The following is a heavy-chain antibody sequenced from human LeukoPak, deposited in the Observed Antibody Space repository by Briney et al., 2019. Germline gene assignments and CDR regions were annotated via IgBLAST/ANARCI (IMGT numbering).Heavy chain of an antibody. Sequence: SETLSLTCTVSGGSLSSYYWSWIRQLPGKGLEWIGYIYYSGSTNYNPSLKSRVTISVDTSKNQFSLKLSSVTAADTAVYYCARDHYDFWSGYSVWGQGTLVTVSS. CDR3: ARDHYDFWSGYSV. V-gene: IGHV4-59*01. D-gene: IGHD3-3*01. CDR1: GGSLSSYY. CDR2: IYYSGST. J-gene: IGHJ4*02.